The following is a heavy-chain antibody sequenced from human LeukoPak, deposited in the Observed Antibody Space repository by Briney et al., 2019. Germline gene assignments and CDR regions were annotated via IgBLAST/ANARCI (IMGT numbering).Heavy chain of an antibody. D-gene: IGHD2-8*01. J-gene: IGHJ4*02. Sequence: GGSLRLSCAASGFIFSSFAMTWVRQAPGKGLEWVSSISANDNRVYFADSVKGRFTISRDNTKNTVCLQMNRLRAEDTDVYYCAKDGLYCAYGVCYLNYWGQGTLVTVSS. CDR1: GFIFSSFA. V-gene: IGHV3-23*01. CDR2: ISANDNRV. CDR3: AKDGLYCAYGVCYLNY.